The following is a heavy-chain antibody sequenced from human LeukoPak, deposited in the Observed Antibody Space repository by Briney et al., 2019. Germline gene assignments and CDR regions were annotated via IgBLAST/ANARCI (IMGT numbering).Heavy chain of an antibody. Sequence: GESLKISCKGSGYSFTSYWIGWVRQMPGKGLGWMGIIYPGDSDTRYSPSFQGQVTISADKSISTAYLQWSSLKASDTAMYYCASAILGYCSSTSCLFDYWGQGTLVTVSS. CDR1: GYSFTSYW. CDR3: ASAILGYCSSTSCLFDY. CDR2: IYPGDSDT. V-gene: IGHV5-51*01. J-gene: IGHJ4*02. D-gene: IGHD2-2*01.